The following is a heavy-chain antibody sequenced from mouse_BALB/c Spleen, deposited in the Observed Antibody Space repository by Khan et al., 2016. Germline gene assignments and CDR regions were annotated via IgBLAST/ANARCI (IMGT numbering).Heavy chain of an antibody. Sequence: VQLQESGTELVRPGASVKLSCKASGYSFTRYWMNWVKQRPGQGLEWIGMIHPSDSESRLNQKFKDKATLTVDNSSSIAYMQLSSPTSEDSAFYYCTRSAYGNHPYYAMDYWGQGTSVTVSS. CDR2: IHPSDSES. D-gene: IGHD2-1*01. V-gene: IGHV1-61*01. CDR3: TRSAYGNHPYYAMDY. J-gene: IGHJ4*01. CDR1: GYSFTRYW.